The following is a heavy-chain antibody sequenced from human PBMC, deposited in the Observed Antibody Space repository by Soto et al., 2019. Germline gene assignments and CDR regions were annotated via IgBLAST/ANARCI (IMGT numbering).Heavy chain of an antibody. J-gene: IGHJ4*02. V-gene: IGHV4-59*01. D-gene: IGHD6-19*01. CDR1: GGSISSYY. CDR3: ARTDFSGWYYFDY. Sequence: PSETLSLTCTVSGGSISSYYWSWIRQPPGKGLEWIGYIYYSGSTNYNPSLKSRVTISVDTSKNQFSLKLSSVTAADTAVYYCARTDFSGWYYFDYWGQGTLVTVSS. CDR2: IYYSGST.